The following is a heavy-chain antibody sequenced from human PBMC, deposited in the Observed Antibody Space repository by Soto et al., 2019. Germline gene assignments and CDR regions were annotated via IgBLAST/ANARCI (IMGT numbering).Heavy chain of an antibody. D-gene: IGHD2-15*01. CDR3: ASALYCSGGSCSFDP. J-gene: IGHJ5*02. CDR1: GGSISSYY. V-gene: IGHV4-59*01. Sequence: SETLSLTCSVSGGSISSYYWTWIRQPPGKGLEWIGYIYYSGGTNYNPSLKSRVTISVDTSKNQFSLKLSSVTAADTAVYYCASALYCSGGSCSFDPWGQGTLVTVSS. CDR2: IYYSGGT.